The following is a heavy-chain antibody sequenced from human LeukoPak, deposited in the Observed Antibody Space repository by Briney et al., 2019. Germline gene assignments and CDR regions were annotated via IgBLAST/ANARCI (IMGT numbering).Heavy chain of an antibody. V-gene: IGHV3-11*05. D-gene: IGHD2-21*01. Sequence: GGSLRLSCAASRFTFSDYYMSWIRQAPGKGVEWVSYISSTSGYTNYADSVKGRFTISRDNAKNSLYLQMNSLGAEDTAVYYCARGTHSSFDPWGQGTLVTVSS. CDR1: RFTFSDYY. CDR2: ISSTSGYT. CDR3: ARGTHSSFDP. J-gene: IGHJ5*02.